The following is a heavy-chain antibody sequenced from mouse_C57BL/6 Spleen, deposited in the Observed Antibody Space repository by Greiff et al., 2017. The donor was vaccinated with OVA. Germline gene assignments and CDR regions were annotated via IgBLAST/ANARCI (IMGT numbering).Heavy chain of an antibody. CDR3: ARSPIYYYGSSAFDY. V-gene: IGHV1-52*01. CDR1: GYTFTSYW. J-gene: IGHJ2*01. Sequence: QVQLKQPGAELVRPGSSVKLSCKASGYTFTSYWMHRVKQRPIQGLEWIGNIDPSDSETHYNQKFKDKATLTVDKSSSTAYMQLSSLTSEDSAVYYCARSPIYYYGSSAFDYWGQGTTLTVSS. D-gene: IGHD1-1*01. CDR2: IDPSDSET.